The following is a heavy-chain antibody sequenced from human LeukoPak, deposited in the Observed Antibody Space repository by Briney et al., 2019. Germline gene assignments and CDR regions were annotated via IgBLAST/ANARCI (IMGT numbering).Heavy chain of an antibody. V-gene: IGHV1-3*04. CDR3: ARDRGLRATAGTRIDF. D-gene: IGHD6-13*01. Sequence: ASVKVSCKASGYTFASYAIHWVRQAPGQRLEWMGWISTYNGITSYAQKLQGRVTMTTDTSSTTAYMGLRSLRSDDTALYYCARDRGLRATAGTRIDFWGQGTLVTVSS. CDR1: GYTFASYA. J-gene: IGHJ4*02. CDR2: ISTYNGIT.